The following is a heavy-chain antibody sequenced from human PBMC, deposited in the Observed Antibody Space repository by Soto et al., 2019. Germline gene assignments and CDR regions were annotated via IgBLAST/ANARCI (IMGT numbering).Heavy chain of an antibody. CDR1: GYTFTSYG. CDR3: ACPYGSPSFDDYFYGMDV. V-gene: IGHV1-18*01. D-gene: IGHD3-10*01. CDR2: ISAYNGNT. J-gene: IGHJ6*02. Sequence: QVQLVQSGAEVKKPGASVKVSCTASGYTFTSYGISWVRQAPGQGLEWMGWISAYNGNTNYAQKLQGRVTMTTDTAASTAYMELRSLRSDDTAVYDCACPYGSPSFDDYFYGMDVWGQGTTVTVSS.